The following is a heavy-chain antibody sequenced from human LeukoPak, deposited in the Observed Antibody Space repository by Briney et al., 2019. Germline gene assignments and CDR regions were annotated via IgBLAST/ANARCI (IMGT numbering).Heavy chain of an antibody. Sequence: SETLSLTCAVSGGPIHSYYWSWIRLSPGKGLQWIAYTHYSGSTDSTPTLKSRATISLDTPKNQVSLKLKSVTAADTAVYYCVRHGADVTTIPDYAYWYMDVWGKGTTVTVSS. CDR3: VRHGADVTTIPDYAYWYMDV. D-gene: IGHD3-3*01. CDR1: GGPIHSYY. J-gene: IGHJ6*03. V-gene: IGHV4-59*08. CDR2: THYSGST.